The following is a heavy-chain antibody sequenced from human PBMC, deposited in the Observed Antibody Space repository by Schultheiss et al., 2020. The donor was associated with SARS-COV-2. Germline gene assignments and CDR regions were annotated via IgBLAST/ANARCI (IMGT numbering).Heavy chain of an antibody. CDR3: ARVRGAPTDYYGSGSYPYYFDY. V-gene: IGHV4-34*01. CDR2: IYHSGST. D-gene: IGHD3-10*01. CDR1: GGSFSGYY. Sequence: GSLRLSCAVYGGSFSGYYWSWIRQPPGKGLEWIGSIYHSGSTYYNPSLKSRVTISVDTSKNQFSLKLSSVTAADTAVYYCARVRGAPTDYYGSGSYPYYFDYWGQGTLVTVSS. J-gene: IGHJ4*02.